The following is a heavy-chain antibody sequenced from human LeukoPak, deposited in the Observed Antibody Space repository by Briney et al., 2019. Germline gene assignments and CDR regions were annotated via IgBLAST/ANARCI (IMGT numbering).Heavy chain of an antibody. CDR2: ISAYNGNT. V-gene: IGHV1-18*01. CDR3: ARRGNWNRRGYYYYYMDV. CDR1: GYTFTSYG. J-gene: IGHJ6*03. Sequence: ASVKVSCKASGYTFTSYGISWVRQAPGRGLEWMGWISAYNGNTNYAQKLQGRVTMTTDTSTSTAYMELRSLRSDDTAVYYCARRGNWNRRGYYYYYMDVWGKGTTVTVSS. D-gene: IGHD1-20*01.